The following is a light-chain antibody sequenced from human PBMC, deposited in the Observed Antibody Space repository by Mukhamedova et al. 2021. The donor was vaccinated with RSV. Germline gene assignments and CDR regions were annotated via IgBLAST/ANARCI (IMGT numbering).Light chain of an antibody. CDR3: QETHSTPMYT. J-gene: IGKJ2*01. CDR2: AVS. V-gene: IGKV1-39*01. Sequence: WYQRRVHGEAPRLLIYAVSTLHTGVPSRFSGAGSGSEFALTITDLQPVDVATYYCQETHSTPMYTFGQGTKLQI.